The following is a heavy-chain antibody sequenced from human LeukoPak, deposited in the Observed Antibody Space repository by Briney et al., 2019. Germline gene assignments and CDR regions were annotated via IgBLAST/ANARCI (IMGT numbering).Heavy chain of an antibody. CDR1: GGSISSYY. D-gene: IGHD3-3*01. CDR2: INHSGST. CDR3: ARGIVLRFLEWLFPFDY. V-gene: IGHV4-34*01. Sequence: SETLSLTCTVSGGSISSYYWSWIRQPPGKGLEWIGEINHSGSTNYNPSLKSRVTISVDTSKNQFSLKLSSVTAADTAVYYCARGIVLRFLEWLFPFDYWGQGTLVTVSS. J-gene: IGHJ4*02.